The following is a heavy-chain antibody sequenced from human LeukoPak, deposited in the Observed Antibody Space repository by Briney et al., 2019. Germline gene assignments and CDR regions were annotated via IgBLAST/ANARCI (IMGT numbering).Heavy chain of an antibody. J-gene: IGHJ4*02. CDR2: IKQDGSEK. Sequence: GGSLRLPCAASGFTFSSYWMSWVRQAPGKGLEWVANIKQDGSEKYYVDSVKGRFTISRDNAKNSLYLQMNSLRAEDTAVYYCARAMAPHSGSYPLDYWGQGTLVTVSS. CDR3: ARAMAPHSGSYPLDY. CDR1: GFTFSSYW. D-gene: IGHD1-26*01. V-gene: IGHV3-7*01.